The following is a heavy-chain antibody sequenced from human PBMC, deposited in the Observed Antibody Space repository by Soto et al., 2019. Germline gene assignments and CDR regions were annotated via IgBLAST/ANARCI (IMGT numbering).Heavy chain of an antibody. CDR2: INHSGST. V-gene: IGHV4-34*01. J-gene: IGHJ5*02. CDR1: GGSFSGYY. CDR3: ARASRSWYPGFDP. Sequence: QVQLQQWGAGLLKPSETLSLTCAVYGGSFSGYYWSWIRQPPGKGLEWIGEINHSGSTNYNPSHKSRVTISVDTSKNQFYLKLSSVTAADTAVYYCARASRSWYPGFDPWGQGTLVTVSS. D-gene: IGHD6-13*01.